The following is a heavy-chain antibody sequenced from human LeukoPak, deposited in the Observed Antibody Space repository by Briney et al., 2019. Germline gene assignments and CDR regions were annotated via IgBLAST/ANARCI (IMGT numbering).Heavy chain of an antibody. CDR3: ARSSGYYKYYFDY. J-gene: IGHJ4*02. CDR1: GFTFSTFA. D-gene: IGHD3-22*01. CDR2: IFPSGGEI. Sequence: PGGSLRLSCAASGFTFSTFAMIWVRQPPGKGLEWVSSIFPSGGEIHYADSVRGRFTISRDNSKSTLSLQMNSLRAEDTAVYYCARSSGYYKYYFDYWGQGTLVTVSS. V-gene: IGHV3-23*01.